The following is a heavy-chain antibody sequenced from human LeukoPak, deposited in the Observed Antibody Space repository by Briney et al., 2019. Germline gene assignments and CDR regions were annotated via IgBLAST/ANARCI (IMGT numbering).Heavy chain of an antibody. Sequence: QPGRSLRLSCTASGFTFGDYAMNWVRQAPGKGLEWVGRIRNKANSYTTEYAASVKGRFAISRDDSKKSLYLRMNNLKSEDTAVYYCARGRGYYETDFDYWGQGTLVTVSS. V-gene: IGHV3-72*01. CDR2: IRNKANSYTT. J-gene: IGHJ4*02. CDR1: GFTFGDYA. D-gene: IGHD2/OR15-2a*01. CDR3: ARGRGYYETDFDY.